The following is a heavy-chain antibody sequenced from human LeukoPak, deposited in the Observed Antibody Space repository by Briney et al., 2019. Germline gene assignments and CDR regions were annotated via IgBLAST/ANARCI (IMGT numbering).Heavy chain of an antibody. CDR1: GFTFSSYS. J-gene: IGHJ4*02. Sequence: GGSLRLSCAASGFTFSSYSMTWVRQAPGKGLDWVSYISSSGSTIYYADSVKGRFTISRDNAKNSLYLQMNSLRAEDTAIYYCARRYGSGSYHFDCWGQGTLVTVSS. CDR2: ISSSGSTI. CDR3: ARRYGSGSYHFDC. D-gene: IGHD3-10*01. V-gene: IGHV3-48*01.